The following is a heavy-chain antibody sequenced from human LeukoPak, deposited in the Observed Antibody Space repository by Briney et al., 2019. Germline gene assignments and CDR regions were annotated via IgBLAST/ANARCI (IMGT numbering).Heavy chain of an antibody. D-gene: IGHD1-26*01. CDR2: ISAYNGNT. CDR1: GYTFTSYG. CDR3: ARQGGSYGVLVDWFDP. V-gene: IGHV1-18*01. J-gene: IGHJ5*02. Sequence: ASVKVSCKASGYTFTSYGISWVRQAPGQGLEWMGWISAYNGNTNYAQKLQGRVTMTTDTSTSTAYMELRSLRSDDTAVYYCARQGGSYGVLVDWFDPWGQGTLVTVSS.